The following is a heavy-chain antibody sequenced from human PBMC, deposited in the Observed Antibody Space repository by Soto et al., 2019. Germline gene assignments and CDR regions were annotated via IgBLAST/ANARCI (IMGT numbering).Heavy chain of an antibody. D-gene: IGHD3-10*01. V-gene: IGHV6-1*01. CDR1: GDSLSSNSAA. Sequence: SQTPSLTCAISGDSLSSNSAALNWIRQSPSRGLEWLGRTYYKSKWNNDYALSVKSRITINPDTSKNQLAMHLYSVTPEDTAVYYFTGITCFRGMDVWGQGTPVTVSS. CDR2: TYYKSKWNN. CDR3: TGITCFRGMDV. J-gene: IGHJ6*02.